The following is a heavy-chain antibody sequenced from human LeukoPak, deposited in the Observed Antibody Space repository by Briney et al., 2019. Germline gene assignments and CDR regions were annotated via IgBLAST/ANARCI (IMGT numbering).Heavy chain of an antibody. V-gene: IGHV3-15*07. CDR3: TTGGSVITVTRSYDF. D-gene: IGHD4-17*01. CDR1: GFIFSDAW. J-gene: IGHJ4*02. CDR2: IKSKADGETT. Sequence: GGSLRLSCAASGFIFSDAWMNWVRQAAGKGLEWVGRIKSKADGETTDYAAPVQGRFIVSRDDSTATLYLQMNSLQTEDTAVYYCTTGGSVITVTRSYDFWGQGTLVTVSS.